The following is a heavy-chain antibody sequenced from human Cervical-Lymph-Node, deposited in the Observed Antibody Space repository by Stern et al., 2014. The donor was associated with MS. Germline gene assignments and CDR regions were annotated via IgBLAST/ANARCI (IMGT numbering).Heavy chain of an antibody. J-gene: IGHJ4*02. CDR1: GYKFTNYY. Sequence: QLQLVQSGAEVKKPGASVKISCKAPGYKFTNYYIHWMRQAPGPGPEWMGMIHLSGDSTTYAQKFQGRVNMTRDTSSSPASMEVSRLRSEDAAVYYCASGRLGYWGQGTQVTVAS. CDR2: IHLSGDST. CDR3: ASGRLGY. V-gene: IGHV1-46*01.